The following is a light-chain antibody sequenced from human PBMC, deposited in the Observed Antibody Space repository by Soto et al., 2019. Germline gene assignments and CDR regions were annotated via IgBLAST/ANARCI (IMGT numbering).Light chain of an antibody. CDR3: TSYTSSRLRV. CDR2: DVS. J-gene: IGLJ3*02. CDR1: SSDVGGSNY. Sequence: QSALTQPASVSGSPGQSITISCTGTSSDVGGSNYVSWYQQHPGKAPKLIIYDVSNRPSGVSLRFSGSKSGNTASLPISGLQAEDEADYYCTSYTSSRLRVFGGGTKLTVL. V-gene: IGLV2-14*01.